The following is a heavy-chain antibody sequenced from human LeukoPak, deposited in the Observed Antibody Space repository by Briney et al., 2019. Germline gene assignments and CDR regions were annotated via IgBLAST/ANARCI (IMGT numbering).Heavy chain of an antibody. Sequence: SETLSLTCTVSGGSMSSADYYWNWIRQHPGKGLEWIGYIYYSGTTYYNPSLKSRVSISLDTSKNQFSLRLSSVTVADTAVYYCAGGPDRAKVGYWGQGALVTVSS. CDR1: GGSMSSADYY. CDR2: IYYSGTT. J-gene: IGHJ4*02. CDR3: AGGPDRAKVGY. D-gene: IGHD1-26*01. V-gene: IGHV4-31*03.